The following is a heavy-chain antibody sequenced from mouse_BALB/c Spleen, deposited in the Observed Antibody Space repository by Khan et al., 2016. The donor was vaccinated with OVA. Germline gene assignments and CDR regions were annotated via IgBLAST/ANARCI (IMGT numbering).Heavy chain of an antibody. CDR1: GYTFTDYG. CDR2: INTYTGEP. Sequence: QIQLVQSGPDLKKPGETVKISCKASGYTFTDYGVNWLKQAPGKGLNWMGHINTYTGEPTYADDFKGRFAFSLETSARTAFLQINDLKNEDTATYFCTRSPTWVVYWGQGTLVTVSA. CDR3: TRSPTWVVY. V-gene: IGHV9-3-1*01. J-gene: IGHJ3*01.